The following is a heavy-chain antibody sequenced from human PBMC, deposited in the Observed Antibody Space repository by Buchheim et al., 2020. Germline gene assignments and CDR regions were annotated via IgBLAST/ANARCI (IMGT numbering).Heavy chain of an antibody. CDR3: AEGSTMFGLGF. V-gene: IGHV3-74*01. CDR1: GFTFSRYW. Sequence: EVQLVESGGGLVQPGGSLRLSCAASGFTFSRYWMHWVRQAPGKGLVWVSRINGDGRSTTYADSVKGRFTISRDNAKNTVYLQMNSLRAEDMAVYYCAEGSTMFGLGFWGQGTL. CDR2: INGDGRST. D-gene: IGHD3-3*02. J-gene: IGHJ4*02.